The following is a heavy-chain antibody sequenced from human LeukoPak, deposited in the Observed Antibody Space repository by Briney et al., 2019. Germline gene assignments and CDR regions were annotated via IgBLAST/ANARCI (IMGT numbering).Heavy chain of an antibody. Sequence: PSESLSLTCAVYGGSFSGHYWTWIRQAPGKGLEWIGESTPSGSTNYNTSLKSRVTISVDTSKNQFSLKLTSMTAADTAVYHCATGRTGSAALDVWGPGTLVTVSS. V-gene: IGHV4-34*01. CDR3: ATGRTGSAALDV. CDR2: STPSGST. J-gene: IGHJ4*02. D-gene: IGHD2-2*01. CDR1: GGSFSGHY.